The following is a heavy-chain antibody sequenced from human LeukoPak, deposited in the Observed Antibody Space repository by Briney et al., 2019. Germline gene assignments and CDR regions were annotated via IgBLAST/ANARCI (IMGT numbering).Heavy chain of an antibody. V-gene: IGHV4-31*03. CDR3: ARLKLLVRAFDI. D-gene: IGHD3-10*01. CDR2: IFYSGST. Sequence: PSQTLSLTCTVSGGSVSSGGYYWSWIRQHPGKGPEWIGYIFYSGSTHYNPSLKRRVTLSLDTSKNQFSLKLSSVTAADTAVYYCARLKLLVRAFDIWGQGTMVTVSS. CDR1: GGSVSSGGYY. J-gene: IGHJ3*02.